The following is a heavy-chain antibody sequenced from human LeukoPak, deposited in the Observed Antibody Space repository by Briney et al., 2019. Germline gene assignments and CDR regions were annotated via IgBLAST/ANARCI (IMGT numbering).Heavy chain of an antibody. CDR3: ARREIGDGYNYYFDY. CDR1: GGTFSTYA. Sequence: SVKASCKASGGTFSTYAISWVRQAPGQGLEWMGRIIPIFGTANYAQKFQGRVTITTDESTSPAYMELSSLRSEDTAVYYCARREIGDGYNYYFDYWGQGTLVTVSS. D-gene: IGHD5-24*01. V-gene: IGHV1-69*05. J-gene: IGHJ4*02. CDR2: IIPIFGTA.